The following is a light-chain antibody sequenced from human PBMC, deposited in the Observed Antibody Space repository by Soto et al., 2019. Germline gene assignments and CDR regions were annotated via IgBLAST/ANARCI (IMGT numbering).Light chain of an antibody. V-gene: IGKV3-15*01. CDR3: QQYNTWPRT. J-gene: IGKJ1*01. Sequence: EIVMTQSPATLSVSPGERATLSCRASQSVSNNLAWYQQKPGQAPRLLIYGASTRATGIHARFSGSGSGTEFTLNVSSLLAADFAFYYCQQYNTWPRTFGQGTKVEIK. CDR2: GAS. CDR1: QSVSNN.